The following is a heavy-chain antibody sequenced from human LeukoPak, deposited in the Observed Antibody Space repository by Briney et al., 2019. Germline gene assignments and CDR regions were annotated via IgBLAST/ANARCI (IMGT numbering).Heavy chain of an antibody. CDR3: ARRRAMIVVSYGFDP. D-gene: IGHD3-22*01. J-gene: IGHJ5*02. Sequence: PSETLSLTCTVSGGSISSSSYYWGWIRQPPGKGLEWIGSIYYSGSTYYNPSLKRRVTISVDTSKNQFSLKLSSMTAADTAVYYCARRRAMIVVSYGFDPWGQGTLVTVSS. V-gene: IGHV4-39*01. CDR2: IYYSGST. CDR1: GGSISSSSYY.